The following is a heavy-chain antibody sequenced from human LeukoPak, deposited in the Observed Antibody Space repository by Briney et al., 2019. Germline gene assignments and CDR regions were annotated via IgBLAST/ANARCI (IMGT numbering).Heavy chain of an antibody. V-gene: IGHV3-7*01. Sequence: GGSLRLSCTASGFTFGDYAMSWVRQAPGKGLEWVANINQDGSGKNYVDSVKGRFTISRDNAKNSLYLQMNSLRAEDTAIYYCARDLRIVSGSYLDYWGQGTLVTVSS. J-gene: IGHJ4*02. CDR2: INQDGSGK. D-gene: IGHD1-26*01. CDR1: GFTFGDYA. CDR3: ARDLRIVSGSYLDY.